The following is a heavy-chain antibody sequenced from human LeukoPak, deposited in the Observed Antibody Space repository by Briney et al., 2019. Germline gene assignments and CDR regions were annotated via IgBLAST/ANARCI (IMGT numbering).Heavy chain of an antibody. CDR1: GYTLTGYY. D-gene: IGHD1-7*01. Sequence: ASVKVSCKASGYTLTGYYMHWGRQAPGQGLGWMGWMNPNSGGTNYAQKFQGRVTMTRDTSISTAYMELRRRRSDDTAVYHCARPQLELRFKQYNWFDPWGQGNLVTVSS. CDR2: MNPNSGGT. V-gene: IGHV1-2*02. J-gene: IGHJ5*02. CDR3: ARPQLELRFKQYNWFDP.